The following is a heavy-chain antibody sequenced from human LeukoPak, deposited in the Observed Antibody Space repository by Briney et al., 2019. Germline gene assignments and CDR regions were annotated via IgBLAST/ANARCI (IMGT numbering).Heavy chain of an antibody. V-gene: IGHV4-59*01. D-gene: IGHD3-3*01. CDR2: IYYSGST. J-gene: IGHJ3*02. Sequence: GSLRPSCAASGFTFSNYWMIWVRRAPGKGLEWIGYIYYSGSTNYNPSLKSRVTISVDTSKNQFSLKLSSVTAADTAVYYCARGRIRFLEWLLKDQVAFDIWGQGTMVTVSS. CDR3: ARGRIRFLEWLLKDQVAFDI. CDR1: GFTFSNYW.